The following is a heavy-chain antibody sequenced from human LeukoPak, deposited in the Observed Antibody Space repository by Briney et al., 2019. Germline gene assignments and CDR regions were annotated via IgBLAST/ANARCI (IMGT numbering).Heavy chain of an antibody. D-gene: IGHD3-3*02. Sequence: GGSLRLSCAASGFTFSNAWMSWVRQAPGKGLEWVGRIKTKIDGGTTDYAAPVKGRFTISRDDSKNTLYLQMNSLKTEDTAVYYCTTVSHSWSGYGDYHYMDVWGKGTTVTVSS. CDR3: TTVSHSWSGYGDYHYMDV. V-gene: IGHV3-15*01. CDR1: GFTFSNAW. CDR2: IKTKIDGGTT. J-gene: IGHJ6*03.